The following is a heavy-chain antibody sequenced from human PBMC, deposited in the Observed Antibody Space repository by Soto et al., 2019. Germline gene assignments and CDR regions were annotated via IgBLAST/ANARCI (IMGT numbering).Heavy chain of an antibody. Sequence: QVQLVLSGAEVREPGASVKVSCKVSGYTFSTYDINWVRQAPGQGLEWMGWMNPNSGDTGYAQKFLGRLTMTRDSTIRTVYMELSSLSSEDTAVYYCARVNYYGSGSYQDFFYFYALDVWGQGTTVTVSS. CDR2: MNPNSGDT. J-gene: IGHJ6*02. CDR3: ARVNYYGSGSYQDFFYFYALDV. CDR1: GYTFSTYD. D-gene: IGHD3-10*01. V-gene: IGHV1-8*01.